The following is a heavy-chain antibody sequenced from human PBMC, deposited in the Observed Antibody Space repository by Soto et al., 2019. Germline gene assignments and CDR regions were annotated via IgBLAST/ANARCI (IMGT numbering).Heavy chain of an antibody. V-gene: IGHV4-31*03. J-gene: IGHJ5*02. D-gene: IGHD3-22*01. CDR2: MYHSGNT. CDR1: GGSISSGDFY. Sequence: QVQLQESGPGLVKPSQTLSVTCTVSGGSISSGDFYCSWVRQRPGKGLEWIGYMYHSGNTYYNPSLKRRVTMSLDTSKNQFSLKLTSVTAADTAVYYCVRYYYDSSGLNWFDPWGQGTLVTVSS. CDR3: VRYYYDSSGLNWFDP.